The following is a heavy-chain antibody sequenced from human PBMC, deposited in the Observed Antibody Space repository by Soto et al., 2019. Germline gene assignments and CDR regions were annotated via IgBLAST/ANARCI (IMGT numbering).Heavy chain of an antibody. CDR2: IYYSGST. J-gene: IGHJ4*02. Sequence: SETLSLTCTVSGGSISSYDWSWIRQPPGKGLEWIGYIYYSGSTNYNPSLKSRVTTSVDTSKNQFSLKLSSVTAADTAVYYCARVRLAAAGCYVIDYWGQGTLVTVSS. CDR1: GGSISSYD. CDR3: ARVRLAAAGCYVIDY. D-gene: IGHD6-13*01. V-gene: IGHV4-59*01.